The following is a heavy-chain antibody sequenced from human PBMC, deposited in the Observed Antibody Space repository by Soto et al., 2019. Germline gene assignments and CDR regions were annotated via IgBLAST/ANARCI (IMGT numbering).Heavy chain of an antibody. V-gene: IGHV4-59*12. J-gene: IGHJ6*02. CDR3: ARTSAAGKYYYGMDV. D-gene: IGHD6-13*01. CDR1: GGSISSYY. CDR2: IYYSGST. Sequence: SETLSLTCTVSGGSISSYYWSWIRQPPGKGLEWIGYIYYSGSTYYNPSLKSRVTISVDTSKNQFSLKLSSVTAADTAVYYCARTSAAGKYYYGMDVWGQGTTVTVSS.